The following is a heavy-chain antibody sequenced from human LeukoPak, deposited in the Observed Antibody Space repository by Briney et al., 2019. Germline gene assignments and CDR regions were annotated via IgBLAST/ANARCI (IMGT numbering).Heavy chain of an antibody. D-gene: IGHD5-24*01. V-gene: IGHV3-11*04. CDR2: ISTSGRST. CDR1: GFIFSDYY. Sequence: GGSLRLSCAASGFIFSDYYMSWIRQAPGKGLEWISYISTSGRSTYSADSLKGRFTISRDNAKNSLYMQMDSLRVEDTAVYYCAKSGYNRFDYWGQGTRVTVSS. CDR3: AKSGYNRFDY. J-gene: IGHJ4*02.